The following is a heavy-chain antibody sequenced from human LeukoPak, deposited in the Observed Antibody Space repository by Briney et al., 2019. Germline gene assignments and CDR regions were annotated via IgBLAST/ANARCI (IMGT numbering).Heavy chain of an antibody. CDR3: AREVCTNGVCYVDY. V-gene: IGHV3-7*03. D-gene: IGHD2-8*01. Sequence: GGSLRLSCAASGFTLNNYWMGWVRQAPGRGLEWVANINQDGSEKYYVDSVKGRFTISRDNSKNTLYLQMNSLRAEDTAVYYCAREVCTNGVCYVDYWGQGTLVTVSS. CDR1: GFTLNNYW. CDR2: INQDGSEK. J-gene: IGHJ4*02.